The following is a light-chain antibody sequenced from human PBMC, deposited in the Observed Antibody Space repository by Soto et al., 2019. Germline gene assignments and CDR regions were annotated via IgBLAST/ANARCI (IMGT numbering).Light chain of an antibody. CDR2: GAS. Sequence: EIVMTQSPATLSLPPGERATLSCRASQSISSSYLAWYQQKPGQAPRLLIYGASSRATGIPDRFSGSGSGTDFTLPISRLEPEDFAVYYCQQYATSRTFGQGTKVDIK. CDR3: QQYATSRT. J-gene: IGKJ1*01. CDR1: QSISSSY. V-gene: IGKV3-20*01.